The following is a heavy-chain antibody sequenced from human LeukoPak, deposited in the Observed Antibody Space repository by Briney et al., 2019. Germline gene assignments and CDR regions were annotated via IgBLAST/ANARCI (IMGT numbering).Heavy chain of an antibody. CDR2: IGSSSSYI. V-gene: IGHV3-21*01. Sequence: PGGSLRLSCAASGFTFSSYSMNWVRQAPGKGLEWVSSIGSSSSYIYYADSVKGRFTISRDNAKNSLYLQMNSLRAEDTAVYYCARDRYWGQGTLVTVSS. CDR1: GFTFSSYS. CDR3: ARDRY. J-gene: IGHJ4*02.